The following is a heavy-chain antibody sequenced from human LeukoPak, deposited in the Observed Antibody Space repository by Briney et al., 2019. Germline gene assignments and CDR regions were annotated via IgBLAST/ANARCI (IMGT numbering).Heavy chain of an antibody. D-gene: IGHD3-22*01. CDR1: GFTFDDYG. V-gene: IGHV3-20*04. CDR2: INWNGGST. Sequence: GGSLRLSCAASGFTFDDYGMSWVRQAPRKGLEWVSGINWNGGSTGYADSVKGRFTISRDNAKNSLYLQMNSLRAEDTALYYCARDLASYYYDSSGYYLDYWGQGTLVTVSS. CDR3: ARDLASYYYDSSGYYLDY. J-gene: IGHJ4*02.